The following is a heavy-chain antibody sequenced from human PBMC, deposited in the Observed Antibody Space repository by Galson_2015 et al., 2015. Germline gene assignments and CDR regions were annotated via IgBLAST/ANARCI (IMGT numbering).Heavy chain of an antibody. CDR2: ISNDGSNK. Sequence: SLRLSCAASGFTFNGYAMHLVRQAPGKGLEWVAVISNDGSNKYYAAPVKGRFTISRDNSKNTLYLQMESLRVEDTAIYYCASGQIVPTHHFDYWGQGTLVTVSS. V-gene: IGHV3-30-3*01. CDR3: ASGQIVPTHHFDY. CDR1: GFTFNGYA. D-gene: IGHD1-26*01. J-gene: IGHJ4*02.